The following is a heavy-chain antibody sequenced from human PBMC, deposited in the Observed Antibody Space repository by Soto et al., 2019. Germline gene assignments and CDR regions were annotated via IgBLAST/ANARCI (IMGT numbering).Heavy chain of an antibody. J-gene: IGHJ4*02. CDR3: ARADGATNFDY. Sequence: GGSLRLSCAASGFTVSSNYMSWVRQAPGKGLEWVSLIYSGGSTYYADSVKGRFTISTDNSKNTLYLQMNSLRAEDTAVYYCARADGATNFDYWGREPWSPSPQ. CDR2: IYSGGST. V-gene: IGHV3-53*01. CDR1: GFTVSSNY. D-gene: IGHD1-26*01.